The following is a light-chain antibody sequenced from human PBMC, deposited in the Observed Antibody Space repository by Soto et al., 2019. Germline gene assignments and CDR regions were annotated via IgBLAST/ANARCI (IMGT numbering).Light chain of an antibody. CDR2: DVS. CDR3: QHYGSSRLT. J-gene: IGKJ4*01. Sequence: EIVLTQSPATLFLSPGERATLSCGASQSVSSSHLAWYQQKPGLAPRLLIYDVSSRATGIPDRFSGSGSGTAFTLTISRLEPEDFAFYYCQHYGSSRLTFGGGTKVDIK. CDR1: QSVSSSH. V-gene: IGKV3D-20*01.